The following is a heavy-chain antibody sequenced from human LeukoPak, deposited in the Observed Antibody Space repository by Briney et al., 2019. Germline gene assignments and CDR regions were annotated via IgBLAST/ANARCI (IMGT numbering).Heavy chain of an antibody. CDR1: GFTFSSYD. J-gene: IGHJ4*02. D-gene: IGHD3-22*01. Sequence: GGSLRLSCAASGFTFSSYDIHWVRQAPGKGLEWVSFIRYDGSNKYYADSVKGRFTISRDNSKNTLYLQMNSLRAEDTAVYYCAKIEGSGSGYLQAFDYWGQGTLVTVSS. V-gene: IGHV3-30*02. CDR2: IRYDGSNK. CDR3: AKIEGSGSGYLQAFDY.